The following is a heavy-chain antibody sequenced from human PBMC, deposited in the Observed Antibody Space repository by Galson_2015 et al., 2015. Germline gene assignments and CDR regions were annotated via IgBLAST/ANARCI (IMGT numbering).Heavy chain of an antibody. CDR3: ARDVRSSSPYYYMDV. V-gene: IGHV3-30*01. J-gene: IGHJ6*03. CDR2: ISSDGSWQ. CDR1: GFTFRIYA. Sequence: SLRLSCAASGFTFRIYAMHWVRQAPGKGLEWVAVISSDGSWQYYADSVNGRFTISRDNSKNTLSLQMNSLRTEDTAVYYCARDVRSSSPYYYMDVWGKGTTVTLSS. D-gene: IGHD2-2*01.